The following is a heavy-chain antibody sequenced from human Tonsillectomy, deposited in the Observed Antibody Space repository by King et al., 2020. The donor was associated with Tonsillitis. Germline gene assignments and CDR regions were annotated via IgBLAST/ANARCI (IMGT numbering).Heavy chain of an antibody. CDR2: MNPNSGNT. J-gene: IGHJ3*02. V-gene: IGHV1-8*02. CDR3: VRAALSSGYSPPETFDI. Sequence: VQLVQSGAGVKKPGASVKVSCKASGYTFTSLDMNWVRQATGQGLEWMGWMNPNSGNTGYAQKFQVRVTMTRNTSISTAYMDLSSLRSEDTAVYYCVRAALSSGYSPPETFDIWGRGTMVTVSS. CDR1: GYTFTSLD. D-gene: IGHD3-22*01.